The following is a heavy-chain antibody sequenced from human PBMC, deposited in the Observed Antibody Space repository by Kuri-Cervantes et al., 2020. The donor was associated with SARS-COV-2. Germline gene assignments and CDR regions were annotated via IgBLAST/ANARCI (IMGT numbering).Heavy chain of an antibody. Sequence: ASVKVSCKASGYTFTSYGISWVRQAPGQGLEWMGWISAYNGNTNYAQKFQGRVTITADESTSTAYMELSSLRSEDTAVYYCACLAEGENWGSSAFDIWGQGTMVTVSS. CDR1: GYTFTSYG. V-gene: IGHV1-18*01. J-gene: IGHJ3*02. CDR2: ISAYNGNT. CDR3: ACLAEGENWGSSAFDI. D-gene: IGHD7-27*01.